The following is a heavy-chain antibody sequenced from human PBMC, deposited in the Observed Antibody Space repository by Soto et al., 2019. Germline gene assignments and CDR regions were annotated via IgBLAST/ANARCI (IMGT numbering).Heavy chain of an antibody. CDR3: ARSFLPRITMIVVPGAYGMDV. J-gene: IGHJ6*02. V-gene: IGHV1-2*04. CDR1: GYTFTAYY. CDR2: INPNSGGT. Sequence: ASVKVSCKASGYTFTAYYMPWVRQAPGQGLEWMGWINPNSGGTNYAQKFQGWVTMTRDTSISTAYMELSRLRSDDTAVYYCARSFLPRITMIVVPGAYGMDVWGQGTTVTVSS. D-gene: IGHD3-22*01.